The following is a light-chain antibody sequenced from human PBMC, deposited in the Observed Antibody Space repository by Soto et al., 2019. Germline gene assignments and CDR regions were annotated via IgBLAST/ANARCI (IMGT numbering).Light chain of an antibody. V-gene: IGKV3-15*01. Sequence: EIVMTQSPATLSVSPGEGATLSCRASQSLSINLAWYQQKPGQAPRLLIYGISNRVPGIPVRFSASGSGTEFTLTISSLQSEDVAGYYCQQYNSWPLTFGGGTKVQI. J-gene: IGKJ4*01. CDR1: QSLSIN. CDR2: GIS. CDR3: QQYNSWPLT.